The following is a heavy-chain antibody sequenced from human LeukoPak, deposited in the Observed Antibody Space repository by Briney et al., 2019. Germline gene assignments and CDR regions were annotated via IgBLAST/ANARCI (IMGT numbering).Heavy chain of an antibody. V-gene: IGHV1-69*05. CDR1: GYIFTTYA. CDR2: IIPIFGTA. J-gene: IGHJ4*02. Sequence: SVKVSCKASGYIFTTYAMNWVRQAPGQGLEWMGGIIPIFGTANYAQKFQGRVTITTDESTSTAYMELSSLRSEDTAVYYCARGTYYDILTGYANLDYWGQGTLVTVSS. D-gene: IGHD3-9*01. CDR3: ARGTYYDILTGYANLDY.